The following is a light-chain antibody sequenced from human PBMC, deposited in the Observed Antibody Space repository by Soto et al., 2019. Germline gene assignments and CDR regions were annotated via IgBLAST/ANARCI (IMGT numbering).Light chain of an antibody. V-gene: IGKV1-39*01. CDR3: QQFYSAPIT. J-gene: IGKJ5*01. CDR1: QTIKNY. Sequence: DIQMSQSPSSLSASVGDSVTITCRASQTIKNYLNWYQQKPGRAPNLLIYSASTLHSGVPSRFXXXKSATDFTLTITSLQPEDFATYYCQQFYSAPITFGQGTRLEIK. CDR2: SAS.